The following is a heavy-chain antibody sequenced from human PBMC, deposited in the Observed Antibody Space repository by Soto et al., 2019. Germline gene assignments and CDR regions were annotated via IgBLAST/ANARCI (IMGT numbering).Heavy chain of an antibody. D-gene: IGHD6-6*01. CDR1: GGSISSSSYY. CDR3: AGARGSSPIDY. V-gene: IGHV4-39*01. Sequence: SETLPLTCTVSGGSISSSSYYWGWIRQPPGKGLEWIGSIYYSGSTYYNPSLKSRVTISVDTSKNQFSLKLSSVTAADTAVYYCAGARGSSPIDYWGQGTLVTVSS. CDR2: IYYSGST. J-gene: IGHJ4*02.